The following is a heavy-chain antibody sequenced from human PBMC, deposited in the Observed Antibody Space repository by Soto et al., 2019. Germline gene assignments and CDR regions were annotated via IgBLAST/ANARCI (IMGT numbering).Heavy chain of an antibody. CDR3: ATPTRYSSGWPD. D-gene: IGHD6-19*01. V-gene: IGHV3-23*01. CDR2: ISGSGGST. J-gene: IGHJ4*02. Sequence: GGSLRLSCAASGFTCSSYAMIWVRQAPGKGLEWVSAISGSGGSTYYADSVKGRFTISRDNSKNTLYLQMNSLRAEDTAVYYCATPTRYSSGWPDWGQGTLVTVSS. CDR1: GFTCSSYA.